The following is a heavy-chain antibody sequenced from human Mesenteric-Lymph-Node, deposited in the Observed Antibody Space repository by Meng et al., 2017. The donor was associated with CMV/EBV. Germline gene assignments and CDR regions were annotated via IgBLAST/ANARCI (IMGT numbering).Heavy chain of an antibody. CDR3: ARDSGSGWYEGFYYGMDV. CDR1: GFIFSDFY. Sequence: GGSLRLSCAASGFIFSDFYMSWVRQAPGKGLEGVSYISTSGSTIYYADSVKGRFTISRNNAENSLYLHINSLRAEDTAVYYCARDSGSGWYEGFYYGMDVWGQGTAVTVSS. D-gene: IGHD6-19*01. V-gene: IGHV3-11*01. J-gene: IGHJ6*02. CDR2: ISTSGSTI.